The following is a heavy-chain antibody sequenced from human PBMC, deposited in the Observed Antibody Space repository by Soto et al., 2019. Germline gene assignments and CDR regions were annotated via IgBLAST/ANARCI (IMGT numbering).Heavy chain of an antibody. J-gene: IGHJ6*02. CDR1: GYTFTSYD. CDR3: ARERTGTTSMDV. CDR2: MNPNSGNT. Sequence: QVQLVQSGAEVKKPGASVKVSCKASGYTFTSYDINWVRQATGQGLEWMGWMNPNSGNTGYAEKFQGRVTMTRNTSKSTAYMALRSLRSEDTAVYYCARERTGTTSMDVWGQGTRVTVSS. V-gene: IGHV1-8*01. D-gene: IGHD1-1*01.